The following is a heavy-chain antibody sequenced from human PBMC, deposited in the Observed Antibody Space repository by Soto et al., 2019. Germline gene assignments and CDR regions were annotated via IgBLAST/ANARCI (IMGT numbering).Heavy chain of an antibody. V-gene: IGHV1-3*01. J-gene: IGHJ4*02. Sequence: QVQLVQSGAEVKKPGASVKVSCKASGYTFTSYAMHWVRQAPGQRLEWMGWINAGNGNTKYSQKFQGRVTITRDTSASTAYMELSSLRSEDTAVYYCATLSSSWYAAIYWGQGTLVTVSS. CDR1: GYTFTSYA. CDR3: ATLSSSWYAAIY. D-gene: IGHD6-13*01. CDR2: INAGNGNT.